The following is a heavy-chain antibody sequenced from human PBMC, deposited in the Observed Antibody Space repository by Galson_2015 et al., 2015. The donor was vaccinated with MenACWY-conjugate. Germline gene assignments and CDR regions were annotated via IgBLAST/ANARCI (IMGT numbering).Heavy chain of an antibody. J-gene: IGHJ4*02. CDR2: ISGSASGGTT. Sequence: SLSLSCAASGFRVNSNFMTWVRRAPGKGLEWVSAISGSASGGTTYYAASVKGRFTISKDNSKNTLYLQMNSLRVEDTAVYYSAREVFCSGGTCYFYDYWGQGTLVTVSS. CDR3: AREVFCSGGTCYFYDY. V-gene: IGHV3-23*01. D-gene: IGHD2-15*01. CDR1: GFRVNSNF.